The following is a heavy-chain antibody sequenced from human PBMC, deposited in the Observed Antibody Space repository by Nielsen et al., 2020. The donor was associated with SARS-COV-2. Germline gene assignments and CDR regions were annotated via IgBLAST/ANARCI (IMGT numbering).Heavy chain of an antibody. Sequence: GGSLRLSCAASGFTFDDYAMHWVRQAPGKGLEWVSGISGSGGSTYYADSVKGRFTISRDNAKNSLYLQMNSLRAEDTALYYCAKLPLGGIDDGRDYWGQGTLVTVSS. V-gene: IGHV3-9*01. J-gene: IGHJ4*02. CDR2: ISGSGGST. D-gene: IGHD4-23*01. CDR1: GFTFDDYA. CDR3: AKLPLGGIDDGRDY.